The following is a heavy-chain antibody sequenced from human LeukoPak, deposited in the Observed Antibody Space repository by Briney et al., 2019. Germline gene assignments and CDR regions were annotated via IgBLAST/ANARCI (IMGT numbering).Heavy chain of an antibody. Sequence: GGSLRLSCAASGFTFSSYAMSWVRQAPGKGLEWVSAFSVSGGSTYYADSVKGRFTISRDNSKNTLYLQMNSLRAEDTAVYYCVRGIFGSGSYPYFDYWGQGTLVTVSS. D-gene: IGHD3-10*01. J-gene: IGHJ4*02. V-gene: IGHV3-23*01. CDR3: VRGIFGSGSYPYFDY. CDR2: FSVSGGST. CDR1: GFTFSSYA.